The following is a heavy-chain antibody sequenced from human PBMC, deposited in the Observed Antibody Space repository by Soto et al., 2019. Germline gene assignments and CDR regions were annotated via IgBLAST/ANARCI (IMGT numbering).Heavy chain of an antibody. CDR1: EFTFSKAW. J-gene: IGHJ6*02. CDR2: IKSNADGGTI. Sequence: EVQLVESGGALVKPGGSLRLSCAASEFTFSKAWMSWVRQAPGKGLEWVCRIKSNADGGTIDYAAPVQGRFTISRDDSKNMLYLQMNSLKTEDTAVYYCTTARRNSYGMDVWGQGTTVTVSS. CDR3: TTARRNSYGMDV. V-gene: IGHV3-15*02.